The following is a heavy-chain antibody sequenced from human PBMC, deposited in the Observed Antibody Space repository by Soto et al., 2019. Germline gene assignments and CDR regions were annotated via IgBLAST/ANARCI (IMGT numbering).Heavy chain of an antibody. V-gene: IGHV3-7*01. CDR3: ANNRVAAAGDD. CDR1: GFMFSSYW. CDR2: IKTDGSEK. D-gene: IGHD6-13*01. Sequence: EVQLVESGGGLVQPGGSLRLSCAASGFMFSSYWMTWVRQAPGKGLEWVANIKTDGSEKYYVDSVKGRFTISRDNAKNSLYLQMNSLRVEDTAVYYCANNRVAAAGDDWVQGTLVTVSS. J-gene: IGHJ4*02.